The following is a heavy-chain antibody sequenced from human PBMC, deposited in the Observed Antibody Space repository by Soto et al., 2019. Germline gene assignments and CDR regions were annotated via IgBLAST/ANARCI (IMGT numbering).Heavy chain of an antibody. CDR1: GGTFSSYA. V-gene: IGHV1-69*06. J-gene: IGHJ4*02. CDR3: ASCADRWLQSFDY. CDR2: IIPIFGTA. Sequence: SVKVSCKASGGTFSSYAISWVRQAPGQGLEWMGGIIPIFGTANYAQKFQGRVTITADKSTSTAYVELSSLRSEDTAVYYCASCADRWLQSFDYWGQGTLVTVSS. D-gene: IGHD5-12*01.